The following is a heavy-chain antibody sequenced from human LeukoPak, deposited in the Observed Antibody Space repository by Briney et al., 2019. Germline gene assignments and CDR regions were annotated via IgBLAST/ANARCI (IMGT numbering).Heavy chain of an antibody. CDR3: ARGLGYCTSTTCLLPFDY. CDR2: IYSGGST. V-gene: IGHV3-53*01. CDR1: GFTVSTYY. D-gene: IGHD2-2*01. J-gene: IGHJ4*02. Sequence: GGSLRLSCAASGFTVSTYYMTWVRQAPGKGLECVSVIYSGGSTYYADSVKGRFTVSRDDSKNTLYLQMNSLRAEDTAMYYCARGLGYCTSTTCLLPFDYWGQGTLVTVSS.